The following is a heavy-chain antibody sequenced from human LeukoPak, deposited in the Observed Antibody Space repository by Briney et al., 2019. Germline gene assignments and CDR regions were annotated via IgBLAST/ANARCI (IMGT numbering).Heavy chain of an antibody. CDR3: ASRDKGYYYGMDV. Sequence: GGSLRLSCAASGFTVSSDYMSWVRQAPGKGLEWVSLIYSGGSTYYADSMKGRFTISRDNSKNTLYLQMNSLRAEDTAVYYCASRDKGYYYGMDVWGQGTTVTVSS. D-gene: IGHD5-24*01. V-gene: IGHV3-66*01. CDR1: GFTVSSDY. J-gene: IGHJ6*02. CDR2: IYSGGST.